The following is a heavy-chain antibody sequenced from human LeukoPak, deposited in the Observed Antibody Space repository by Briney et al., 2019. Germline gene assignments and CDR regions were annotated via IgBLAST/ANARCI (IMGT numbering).Heavy chain of an antibody. J-gene: IGHJ4*02. CDR2: ISGSGGST. CDR1: GFTFSSYW. D-gene: IGHD3-16*01. V-gene: IGHV3-23*01. CDR3: AKDRVPLPRYGALYDYVWGSYDY. Sequence: PGGSLRLSCAASGFTFSSYWMSWVRQAPGKGLEWVSAISGSGGSTYYADSVKGRFTISRDNSKNTLYLQMNSLRAEDTAVYYCAKDRVPLPRYGALYDYVWGSYDYWGQGTLVTVSS.